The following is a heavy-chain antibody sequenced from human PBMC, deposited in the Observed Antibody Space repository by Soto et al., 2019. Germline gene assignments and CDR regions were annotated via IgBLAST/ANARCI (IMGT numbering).Heavy chain of an antibody. Sequence: GESLKISCKGSGYSFINYWIGWVRQMPGKGLEWMGVIYPDASETRYSPSFQGQVTISADKSISTAYLHWSSLKASDTAMYYCARQGGSSWSHNWFDPWGQGTLVTVSS. J-gene: IGHJ5*02. V-gene: IGHV5-51*01. CDR1: GYSFINYW. D-gene: IGHD6-13*01. CDR2: IYPDASET. CDR3: ARQGGSSWSHNWFDP.